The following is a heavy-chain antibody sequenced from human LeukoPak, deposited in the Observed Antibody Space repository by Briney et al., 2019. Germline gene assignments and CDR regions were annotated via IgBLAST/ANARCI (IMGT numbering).Heavy chain of an antibody. CDR2: IDWDDDK. V-gene: IGHV2-70*17. CDR1: GFSLSTSGVC. CDR3: ARITLGAAADS. J-gene: IGHJ3*02. D-gene: IGHD6-13*01. Sequence: SGPTLVNPTQTLTLTCTFSGFSLSTSGVCVSWIRQPPGKALEWLARIDWDDDKFYSTSLKTRPTISKDTSKNQVVLTMTNMDPVDTATYYCARITLGAAADSWGQGTMVTVSS.